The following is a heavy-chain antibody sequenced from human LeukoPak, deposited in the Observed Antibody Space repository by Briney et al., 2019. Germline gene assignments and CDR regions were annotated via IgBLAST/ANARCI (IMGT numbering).Heavy chain of an antibody. Sequence: PGGSLRLSCATSGFTFSRYNMNWVRQAPGKGLEWVAFIRYDGNIKFYADSMKGRFTISRDNSKNTLYLHINSLRPEDTALYYCVKDNPLDYWGQGTLVIVSS. CDR1: GFTFSRYN. D-gene: IGHD1-14*01. CDR3: VKDNPLDY. J-gene: IGHJ4*02. V-gene: IGHV3-30*02. CDR2: IRYDGNIK.